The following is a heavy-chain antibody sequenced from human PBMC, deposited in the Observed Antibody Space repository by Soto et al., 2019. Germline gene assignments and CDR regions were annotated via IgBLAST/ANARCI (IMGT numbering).Heavy chain of an antibody. D-gene: IGHD3-16*02. Sequence: QVQLVQSGAEVKKPGSSVKVSCKASGGTFSSYAISWVRQAPGQGLEWMGGIIPIFGTANYAQKFQGSVTITADESTSTAYMELSSLRSEDTAVYYCARSYGYYVWGSYRPNWFGFYFDYWGQGTLVTVSS. CDR2: IIPIFGTA. V-gene: IGHV1-69*12. CDR3: ARSYGYYVWGSYRPNWFGFYFDY. CDR1: GGTFSSYA. J-gene: IGHJ4*02.